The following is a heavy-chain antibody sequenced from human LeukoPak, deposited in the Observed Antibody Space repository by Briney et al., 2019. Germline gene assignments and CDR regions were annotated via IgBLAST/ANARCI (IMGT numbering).Heavy chain of an antibody. J-gene: IGHJ6*02. CDR2: IYYSGST. D-gene: IGHD1-26*01. CDR3: ARDSPVYSGSYYRGYYGMDV. V-gene: IGHV4-59*01. CDR1: GGSISSYY. Sequence: PPETLSLTCTVSGGSISSYYWSWIRQPPGKGLGWIGYIYYSGSTNYNPSLKSRVTISVDTSKNQFSLKLSSVTAADTAVYYCARDSPVYSGSYYRGYYGMDVWGQGTTVTVSS.